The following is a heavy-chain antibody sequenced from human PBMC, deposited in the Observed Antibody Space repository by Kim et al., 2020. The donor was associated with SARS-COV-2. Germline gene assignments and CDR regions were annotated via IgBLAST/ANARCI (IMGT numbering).Heavy chain of an antibody. CDR3: ARVSSGSSSWYWFDP. Sequence: ADSVKGPFSITRDNDKSSLYLQMNRLRAEDTAVYYCARVSSGSSSWYWFDPWGQGTLVTVSS. D-gene: IGHD6-13*01. J-gene: IGHJ5*02. V-gene: IGHV3-11*01.